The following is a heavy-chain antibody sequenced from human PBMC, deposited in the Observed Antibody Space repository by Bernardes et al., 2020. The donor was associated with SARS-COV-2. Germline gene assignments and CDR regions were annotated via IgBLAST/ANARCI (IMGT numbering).Heavy chain of an antibody. CDR2: VTGDGGII. Sequence: GGSLRLSRVGSGFSFSRHAMGGARQAPGRGLEWVSGVTGDGGIIFYADSVKGRFTISKDSSKNIVYRQMNSLTAEDTAMYYCARDFVVGDDLWYFAVWGRGSPVIVSP. CDR3: ARDFVVGDDLWYFAV. D-gene: IGHD2-21*02. CDR1: GFSFSRHA. V-gene: IGHV3-23*01. J-gene: IGHJ2*01.